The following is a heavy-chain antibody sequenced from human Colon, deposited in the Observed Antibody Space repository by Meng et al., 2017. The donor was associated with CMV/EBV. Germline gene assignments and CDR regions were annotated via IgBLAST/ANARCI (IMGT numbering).Heavy chain of an antibody. J-gene: IGHJ4*02. CDR3: ARYEDYCSDTACFLGPYFDN. D-gene: IGHD2-2*01. CDR2: ISTHNGDT. V-gene: IGHV1-18*01. Sequence: ASVKVSCKTSGDTLDSYGFTWVRQAPGQGLEWMGRISTHNGDTDSAQKFQERVTMTTDTATSTAYMELRSLRSDDTAVYYCARYEDYCSDTACFLGPYFDNWGQGTLVTVSS. CDR1: GDTLDSYG.